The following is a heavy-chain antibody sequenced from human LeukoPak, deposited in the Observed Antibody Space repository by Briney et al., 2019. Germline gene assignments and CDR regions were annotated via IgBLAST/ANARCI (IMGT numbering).Heavy chain of an antibody. CDR2: ISYDGSYK. V-gene: IGHV3-30*18. CDR3: AKDRSTYSVWTGYQEK. D-gene: IGHD3/OR15-3a*01. Sequence: QPGRSLRLSCAASGFTFRSYGMRWVRQAPGKGLEWVAHISYDGSYKNYGDSVKGRFTISRDKSNNTLYLQLNSLQAQDTAVYHCAKDRSTYSVWTGYQEKWGQGTLVSVSS. CDR1: GFTFRSYG. J-gene: IGHJ4*02.